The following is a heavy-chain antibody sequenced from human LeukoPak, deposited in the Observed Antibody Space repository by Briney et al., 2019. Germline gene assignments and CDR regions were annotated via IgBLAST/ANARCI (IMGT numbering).Heavy chain of an antibody. CDR3: ARDEVPSYYDSSGYYYY. CDR2: ISSSSSYI. Sequence: GGSLRLSCAASGFTFSSYSMNWVRQAPGKGLEWVSSISSSSSYIYYGGSVKGRFTISRDNAKNSLYLQMNGLRAEDTAVYYCARDEVPSYYDSSGYYYYWGQGTLVTVSS. CDR1: GFTFSSYS. J-gene: IGHJ4*02. V-gene: IGHV3-21*01. D-gene: IGHD3-22*01.